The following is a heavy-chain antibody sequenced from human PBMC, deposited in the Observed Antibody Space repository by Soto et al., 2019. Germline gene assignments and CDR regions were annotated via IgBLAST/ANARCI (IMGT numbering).Heavy chain of an antibody. V-gene: IGHV1-18*01. J-gene: IGHJ6*03. CDR3: ARDLGDYDFWSGYLNYCYMDV. D-gene: IGHD3-3*01. Sequence: ASVKVSCKASGYTFTSYGISWVRQAPGQGLEWMGWISAYNGNTNYAQKLQGRVTMTTDTSTSTAYMELRSLRSDDTAVYYCARDLGDYDFWSGYLNYCYMDVWGKGTTVTVSS. CDR2: ISAYNGNT. CDR1: GYTFTSYG.